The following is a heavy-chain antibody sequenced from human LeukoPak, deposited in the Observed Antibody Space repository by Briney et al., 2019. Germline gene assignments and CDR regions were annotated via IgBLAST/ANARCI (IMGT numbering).Heavy chain of an antibody. CDR1: GYIFTSYG. V-gene: IGHV1-18*01. J-gene: IGHJ4*02. Sequence: ASVKVSCKAFGYIFTSYGISWVRQAPGQGLEWMGWISAYNGNTNYAQKLQGRVTMTTDTSTTTAYMELRSLRSDDTAVYYCARVGGMWQQLPPYYFDYWGQGTLVTVSS. CDR3: ARVGGMWQQLPPYYFDY. D-gene: IGHD6-13*01. CDR2: ISAYNGNT.